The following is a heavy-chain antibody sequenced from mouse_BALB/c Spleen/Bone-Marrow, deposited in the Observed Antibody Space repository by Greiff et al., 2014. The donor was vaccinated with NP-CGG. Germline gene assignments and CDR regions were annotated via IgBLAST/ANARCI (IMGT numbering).Heavy chain of an antibody. CDR1: GFTFTDYY. J-gene: IGHJ2*01. Sequence: SGGGLVQPGGSLRLSCATSGFTFTDYYMNWVRQPPGKALEWLGFIRNKANGYTTEYSASVKGRFTISRDNSQNILYLQMNTLRAEDSATYYCARDKGRVFFDYWGQGTTLTVSS. CDR3: ARDKGRVFFDY. V-gene: IGHV7-3*02. CDR2: IRNKANGYTT.